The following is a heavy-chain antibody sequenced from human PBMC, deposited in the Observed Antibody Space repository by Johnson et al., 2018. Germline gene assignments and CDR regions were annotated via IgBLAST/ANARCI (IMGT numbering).Heavy chain of an antibody. J-gene: IGHJ4*02. CDR1: GFTFGDDA. Sequence: EVQLVETGGGLVQPGRSLRLSCTASGFTFGDDAMSWFRQAPGKGLEWVGFIRGTPYGGTTEYAASVKGRFTISRDDSKSIAYLQMNSLKTEDTAVYYCTRVQYFYGSGRYFTPNYWGQGTLVTVSS. CDR2: IRGTPYGGTT. V-gene: IGHV3-49*03. CDR3: TRVQYFYGSGRYFTPNY. D-gene: IGHD3-10*01.